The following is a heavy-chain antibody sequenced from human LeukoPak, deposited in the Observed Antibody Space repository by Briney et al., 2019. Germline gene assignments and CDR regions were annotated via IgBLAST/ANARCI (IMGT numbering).Heavy chain of an antibody. Sequence: SETLSLTCTVSGYSISSGYYWGWIRQPPGKGLEWIGSIYHSGSTYYNPSLKSRVTISGDTSENQFSLKLSSVTAADTAVYYCASEGYGSGSYYKPAGNPWGQGTLVTVSS. CDR2: IYHSGST. CDR1: GYSISSGYY. J-gene: IGHJ4*02. D-gene: IGHD3-10*01. CDR3: ASEGYGSGSYYKPAGNP. V-gene: IGHV4-38-2*02.